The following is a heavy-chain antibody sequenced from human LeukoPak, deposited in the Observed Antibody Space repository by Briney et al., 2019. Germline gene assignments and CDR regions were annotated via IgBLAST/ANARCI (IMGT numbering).Heavy chain of an antibody. CDR2: MSPNSGNT. CDR3: ARGRYCSSTSCYRWFDP. D-gene: IGHD2-2*02. J-gene: IGHJ5*02. CDR1: GYTFTSYD. Sequence: ASVKVSCKASGYTFTSYDINWVRQATGQGLEWMGWMSPNSGNTGYAQKFQGRVTMTRNTSISTAYMELSSLRSEDTAVYYCARGRYCSSTSCYRWFDPWGQGTLVTVSS. V-gene: IGHV1-8*01.